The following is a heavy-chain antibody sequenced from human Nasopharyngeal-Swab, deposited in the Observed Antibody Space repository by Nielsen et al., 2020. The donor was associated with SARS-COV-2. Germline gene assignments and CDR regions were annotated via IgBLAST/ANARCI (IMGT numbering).Heavy chain of an antibody. V-gene: IGHV3-23*01. Sequence: GGSLRLSCAASGFTFSSYAMTWVRQAPGKGLGWVSSISVNGASTYYAGSVKGRFTISRDNSRNTLYLQLNSLRAEDTAIYYCAKRVAGKYYYMDVWGKGTTVTVSS. D-gene: IGHD3-10*01. J-gene: IGHJ6*03. CDR2: ISVNGAST. CDR3: AKRVAGKYYYMDV. CDR1: GFTFSSYA.